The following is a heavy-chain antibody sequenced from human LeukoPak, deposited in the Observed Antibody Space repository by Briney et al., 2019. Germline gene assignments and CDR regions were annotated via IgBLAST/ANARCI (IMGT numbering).Heavy chain of an antibody. V-gene: IGHV3-23*01. CDR3: AKAPVTTCSGAYCYPFDY. D-gene: IGHD2-21*01. CDR1: GFTFSSYG. J-gene: IGHJ4*01. CDR2: ISCNGGST. Sequence: GGTLRLSCAASGFTFSSYGMSWVRQAPGEGLVWFSAISCNGGSTHYADSVKGRFTISRDNSKNTLYLQMNSLRAEDTAVYYCAKAPVTTCSGAYCYPFDYWGQGTLVTVSS.